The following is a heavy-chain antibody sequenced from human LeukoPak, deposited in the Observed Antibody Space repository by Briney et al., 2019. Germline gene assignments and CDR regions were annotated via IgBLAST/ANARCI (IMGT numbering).Heavy chain of an antibody. J-gene: IGHJ6*02. CDR3: ARERREVYYYGMDV. CDR2: ISYDGSNK. V-gene: IGHV3-30-3*01. Sequence: GGSLRLSCAASGFTFSSYALQWVRQAPGKGLEWVALISYDGSNKYYADSVKGRFTISRDNSKNTLYLQMNSLRAEDTAVYYCARERREVYYYGMDVWGQGTTVTVSS. D-gene: IGHD1-26*01. CDR1: GFTFSSYA.